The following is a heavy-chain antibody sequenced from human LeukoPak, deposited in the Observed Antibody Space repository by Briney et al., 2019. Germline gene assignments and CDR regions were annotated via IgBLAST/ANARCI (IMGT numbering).Heavy chain of an antibody. V-gene: IGHV1-2*06. Sequence: ASVKVSCKASGYTFTGYYMHWVRQAPGQGLEWMGRINPNSGGTNYAQKFQGRVTMTRDTSISTAYMELSRLRSDDTAVYYCARARYQLLLDAFDIWGQGTMVTVSS. CDR1: GYTFTGYY. D-gene: IGHD2-2*01. CDR3: ARARYQLLLDAFDI. J-gene: IGHJ3*02. CDR2: INPNSGGT.